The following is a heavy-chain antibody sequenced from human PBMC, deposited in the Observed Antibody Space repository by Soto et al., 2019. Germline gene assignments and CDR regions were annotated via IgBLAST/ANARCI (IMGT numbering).Heavy chain of an antibody. CDR2: IYYSGST. CDR3: ARDGHTVTTRAFDY. V-gene: IGHV4-31*03. CDR1: GGSISSGGYY. J-gene: IGHJ4*02. Sequence: SETLSLTCTVSGGSISSGGYYWSWIRQHPGKGLEWIGYIYYSGSTYYNPSLKSRVTISVDTSKNQFSLKLSSVTAADTAVYYCARDGHTVTTRAFDYWGQGTLVTVSS. D-gene: IGHD4-4*01.